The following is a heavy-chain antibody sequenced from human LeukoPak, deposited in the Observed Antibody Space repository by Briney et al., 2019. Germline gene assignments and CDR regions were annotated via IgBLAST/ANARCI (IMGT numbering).Heavy chain of an antibody. CDR1: GYTFTSYG. CDR3: ARLRDSSSSAQYYFDY. Sequence: ASVKVSCKASGYTFTSYGISWVRQAPGQGLEWMGWISAYNGNTNYAQKLQGRVTMTTDTSTSTAYMELRSLRSDDTAVYYCARLRDSSSSAQYYFDYWGQGTLVTVSS. D-gene: IGHD6-6*01. J-gene: IGHJ4*02. V-gene: IGHV1-18*01. CDR2: ISAYNGNT.